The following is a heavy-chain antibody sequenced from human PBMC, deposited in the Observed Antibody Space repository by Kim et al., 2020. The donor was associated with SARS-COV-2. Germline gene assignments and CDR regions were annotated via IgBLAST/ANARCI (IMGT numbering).Heavy chain of an antibody. J-gene: IGHJ6*02. CDR2: ISYDGSNK. V-gene: IGHV3-30*04. CDR1: GFTFSSYA. Sequence: GGSLRLSCAASGFTFSSYAMHWVRQAPGKGLEWVAVISYDGSNKYYADSVKGRFTISRDNSKNTLYLQMNSLRAEDTAVYYCARDEGIYSSSYNYYYGMDVWGQGTTVTVSS. CDR3: ARDEGIYSSSYNYYYGMDV. D-gene: IGHD6-13*01.